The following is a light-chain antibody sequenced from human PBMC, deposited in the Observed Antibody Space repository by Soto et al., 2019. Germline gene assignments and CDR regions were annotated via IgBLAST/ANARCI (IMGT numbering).Light chain of an antibody. CDR1: SSDVGGYNY. V-gene: IGLV2-14*01. CDR3: SSYTSRSTLV. Sequence: QSALTQPASVSGSPGQSITISCTGTSSDVGGYNYVSWYQQLPGKAPKLMIYEVSNRPSGVSNRYSGSKSGNTASLTISGLQAEDEADYYCSSYTSRSTLVFGTGTKLTVL. J-gene: IGLJ1*01. CDR2: EVS.